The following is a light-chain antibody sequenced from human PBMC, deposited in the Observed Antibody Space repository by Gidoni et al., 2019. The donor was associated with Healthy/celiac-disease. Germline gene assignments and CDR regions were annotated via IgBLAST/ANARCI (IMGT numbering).Light chain of an antibody. V-gene: IGKV3-20*01. Sequence: EIVLTQSPGTLSLSPGERGTLPCRASQSVGSSYLAWYQQKPGQAPRLLIYAASSRAAGIPDRFSGSGSGTDFTLTISRLEPEDFAVYYCQHYGRSVPPFGQGTKVEIK. J-gene: IGKJ1*01. CDR2: AAS. CDR3: QHYGRSVPP. CDR1: QSVGSSY.